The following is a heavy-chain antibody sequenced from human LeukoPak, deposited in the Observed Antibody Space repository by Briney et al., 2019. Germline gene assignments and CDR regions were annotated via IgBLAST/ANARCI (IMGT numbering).Heavy chain of an antibody. CDR2: ISVYNDNR. Sequence: GASVKVSCKASGYTFYSYGISWVRQAPGQGLEWMAWISVYNDNRGYAQNFQGRVTLTTDKSTSTAYMELRSLKSDDTATYYCVRDGRFEYSHFYYFDYWGQGTQVTVSS. CDR3: VRDGRFEYSHFYYFDY. J-gene: IGHJ4*02. CDR1: GYTFYSYG. V-gene: IGHV1-18*01. D-gene: IGHD5-12*01.